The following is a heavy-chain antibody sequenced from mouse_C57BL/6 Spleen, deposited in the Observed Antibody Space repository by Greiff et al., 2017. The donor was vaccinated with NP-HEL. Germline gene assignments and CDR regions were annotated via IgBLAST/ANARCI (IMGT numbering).Heavy chain of an antibody. CDR2: ISYDGSN. Sequence: VQLKESGPGLVKPSQSLSLTCSVTGYSITSGYYWNWIRQFPGNKLEWMGYISYDGSNNYNPSLKNRISITRDTSKNQFFLKLNSVTTEDTATYYCARGGDSSGYLYYYAMDYWGQGTSVTVSS. CDR3: ARGGDSSGYLYYYAMDY. J-gene: IGHJ4*01. V-gene: IGHV3-6*01. CDR1: GYSITSGYY. D-gene: IGHD3-2*02.